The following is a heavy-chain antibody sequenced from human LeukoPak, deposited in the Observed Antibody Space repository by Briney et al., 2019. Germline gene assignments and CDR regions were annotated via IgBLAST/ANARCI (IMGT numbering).Heavy chain of an antibody. V-gene: IGHV1-18*01. CDR3: ARVTMVRAVIKGNDDY. D-gene: IGHD3-10*01. CDR2: ISAYHGNT. Sequence: ASGKYSCTASGHTSTSSGIRSARQVTGQGLEWIGWISAYHGNTNYAQNLQGKVTMTTDTSTSTAYMELRSLRSYDTAVYYCARVTMVRAVIKGNDDYWGQGTLVTVSS. CDR1: GHTSTSSG. J-gene: IGHJ4*02.